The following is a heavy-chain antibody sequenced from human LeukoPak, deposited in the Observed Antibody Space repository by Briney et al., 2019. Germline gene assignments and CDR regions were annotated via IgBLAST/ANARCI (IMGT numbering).Heavy chain of an antibody. CDR1: GGSISSSSYY. J-gene: IGHJ4*02. D-gene: IGHD3-16*02. V-gene: IGHV3-7*01. CDR3: ARDDYVWGSYRCFDY. CDR2: IKQDGSEK. Sequence: ETLSLTCTVSGGSISSSSYYWGWVRQAPGKGLEWVANIKQDGSEKYYVDSVKGRFTISRDNAKNSLYLQMNSLRAEDTAVYYCARDDYVWGSYRCFDYWGQGTLVTVSS.